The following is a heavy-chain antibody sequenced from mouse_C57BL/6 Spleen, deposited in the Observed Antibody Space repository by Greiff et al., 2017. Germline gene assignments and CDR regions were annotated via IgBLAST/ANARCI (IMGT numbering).Heavy chain of an antibody. CDR1: GYSFTGYY. V-gene: IGHV1-42*01. CDR3: ARKERALLPAVCY. J-gene: IGHJ2*01. CDR2: INPSTGGT. Sequence: VQLQQSGPELVKPGASVKISCKASGYSFTGYYMNWVKQSPEKSLEWIGEINPSTGGTTYNQKFKAKATLTVDKSSSTAYMQLKSLTSEDSAVYYCARKERALLPAVCYWGQRTTPTVSS. D-gene: IGHD1-1*01.